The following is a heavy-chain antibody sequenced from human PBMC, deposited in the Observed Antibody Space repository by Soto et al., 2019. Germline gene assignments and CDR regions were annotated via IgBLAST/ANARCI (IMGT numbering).Heavy chain of an antibody. J-gene: IGHJ4*02. CDR3: ARGPLRFLEWFPPHYFDY. V-gene: IGHV1-46*03. CDR1: GYTFTSYY. CDR2: INPSGGST. Sequence: ASVKVSCKASGYTFTSYYMHWVRQAPGQGLEWMGIINPSGGSTSYAQKFQGRVTMTRDTSTSTVYMELSSLRSEDTAVYYCARGPLRFLEWFPPHYFDYWGQGTLVTVSS. D-gene: IGHD3-3*01.